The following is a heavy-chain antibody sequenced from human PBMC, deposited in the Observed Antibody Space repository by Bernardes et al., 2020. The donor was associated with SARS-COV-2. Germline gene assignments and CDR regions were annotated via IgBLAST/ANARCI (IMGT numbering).Heavy chain of an antibody. CDR3: ATREYSGYDLKGWFDP. V-gene: IGHV4-34*01. J-gene: IGHJ5*02. CDR1: GGSFSGYY. D-gene: IGHD5-12*01. CDR2: INHSGST. Sequence: SEPLSLTCAVYGGSFSGYYWSWIRQPPGKGLEWIGEINHSGSTNYNPSLKSRVTISVDTSKNQFSLKLSSVTAADTAVYYCATREYSGYDLKGWFDPWGQGTLVTVSS.